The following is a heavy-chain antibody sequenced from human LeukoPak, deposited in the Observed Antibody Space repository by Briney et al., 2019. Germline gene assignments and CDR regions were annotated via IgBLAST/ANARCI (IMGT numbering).Heavy chain of an antibody. V-gene: IGHV3-7*01. CDR3: ATRKCSISACRASSYRCMDD. J-gene: IGHJ6*03. Sequence: GGSLRLSCETSGFMFSSYWMTWVRQAPGKGLEWVANIKEDGGEANYVGSVKGRFTVSGDNAKQSLYLQMNSLRVEDTAIYYCATRKCSISACRASSYRCMDDWGKGTTVTVSS. D-gene: IGHD2-2*01. CDR1: GFMFSSYW. CDR2: IKEDGGEA.